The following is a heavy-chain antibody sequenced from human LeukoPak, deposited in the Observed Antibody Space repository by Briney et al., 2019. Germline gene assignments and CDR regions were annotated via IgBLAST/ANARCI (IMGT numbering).Heavy chain of an antibody. CDR1: GYTFTSHD. V-gene: IGHV1-8*03. J-gene: IGHJ3*02. Sequence: ASVKVSCKASGYTFTSHDINWVRQATGQGLEWMGWMNPNSGNTGYAQKFQGRVTITRNTSISTAYMELSSLRSEDTAVYYCARGLITSARYAESPAFDIWGQGTMVTVSS. D-gene: IGHD1-20*01. CDR3: ARGLITSARYAESPAFDI. CDR2: MNPNSGNT.